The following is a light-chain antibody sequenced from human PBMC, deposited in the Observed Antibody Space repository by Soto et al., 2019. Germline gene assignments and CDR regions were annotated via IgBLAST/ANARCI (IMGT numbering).Light chain of an antibody. CDR2: GGS. CDR1: QSVTSTY. V-gene: IGKV3-20*01. J-gene: IGKJ2*03. Sequence: EILLTQSPGTLSLSPGETATLSCRASQSVTSTYLAWYQQRPGQSPRLIIHGGSTMTTGGPDRFNDGRSGTDCSLGFSRLEPEDSAVYYCHCQQFDSSRIYSFGQGTKLEI. CDR3: QQFDSSRIYS.